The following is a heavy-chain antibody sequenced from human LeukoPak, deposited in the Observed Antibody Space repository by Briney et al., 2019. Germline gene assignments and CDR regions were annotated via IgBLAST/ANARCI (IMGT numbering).Heavy chain of an antibody. V-gene: IGHV1-2*02. CDR3: AGVEGDIVATILWFDP. Sequence: ASVKVSCKASGYTFTSYGISWVRQAPGQGLEWMGWINPNSGGTNYAQKFQGRVTMTRDTSISTAYMELSRLRSDDTAVYYCAGVEGDIVATILWFDPWGQGTLVTVSS. CDR2: INPNSGGT. J-gene: IGHJ5*02. CDR1: GYTFTSYG. D-gene: IGHD5-12*01.